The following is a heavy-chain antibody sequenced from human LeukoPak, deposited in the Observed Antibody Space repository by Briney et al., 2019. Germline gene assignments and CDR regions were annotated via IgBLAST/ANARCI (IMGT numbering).Heavy chain of an antibody. D-gene: IGHD3-16*01. CDR3: ARHRLKLWHFDD. CDR1: GGSISSYY. J-gene: IGHJ4*02. V-gene: IGHV4-59*08. Sequence: SETLSLTCTVSGGSISSYYWSWIRQPPGKGLEWIGYIYYSGSTSYNPSLKSRVTISVDTSKNQFSLKLSSVTAADTAVYHCARHRLKLWHFDDWGQGTLVTVSS. CDR2: IYYSGST.